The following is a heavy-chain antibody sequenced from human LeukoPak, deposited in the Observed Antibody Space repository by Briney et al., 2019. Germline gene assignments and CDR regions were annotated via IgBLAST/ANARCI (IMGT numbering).Heavy chain of an antibody. D-gene: IGHD2-15*01. V-gene: IGHV4-34*01. CDR1: GGSFSGYY. CDR2: INHSGST. J-gene: IGHJ4*02. CDR3: ARGQRYCSGGSCYSYRHYYFDY. Sequence: PSETLSLTCAVYGGSFSGYYWSWIRQPPGKGLEWIGEINHSGSTNYNPSLKSRVTISVDTSKNQFSLKLSSVTAADTAVYYCARGQRYCSGGSCYSYRHYYFDYWGQGTLVTVSS.